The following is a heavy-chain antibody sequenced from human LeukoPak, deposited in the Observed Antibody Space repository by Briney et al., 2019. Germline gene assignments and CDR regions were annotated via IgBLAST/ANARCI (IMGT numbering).Heavy chain of an antibody. CDR1: GFTFTSSA. Sequence: AASVKVSCKASGFTFTSSAVQWVRQARGQRLEWIGWIVVGSGNTNFAQKFQERVTITRDMSTSTVYMELSSLRSEDTAVYYCARVWRYSSPPVGYWGQGTLVTVSS. CDR2: IVVGSGNT. V-gene: IGHV1-58*01. J-gene: IGHJ4*02. D-gene: IGHD6-19*01. CDR3: ARVWRYSSPPVGY.